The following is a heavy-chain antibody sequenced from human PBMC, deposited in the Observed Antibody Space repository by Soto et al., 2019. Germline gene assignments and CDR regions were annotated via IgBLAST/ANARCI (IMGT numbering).Heavy chain of an antibody. V-gene: IGHV4-31*03. Sequence: SETLSLTCTVSGGSISSGGYYWSWIRQHPGKGLEWIGYIYYSGSTYYNPSLKSRVTISVDTSKNQFSLKLSSVTAADTAVYYCARARAYCGGDCSSEDWFDPWGQGTLVTVSS. CDR2: IYYSGST. D-gene: IGHD2-21*02. J-gene: IGHJ5*02. CDR3: ARARAYCGGDCSSEDWFDP. CDR1: GGSISSGGYY.